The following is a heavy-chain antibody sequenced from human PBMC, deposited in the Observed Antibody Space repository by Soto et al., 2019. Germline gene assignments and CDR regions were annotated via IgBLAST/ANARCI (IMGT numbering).Heavy chain of an antibody. V-gene: IGHV2-5*01. CDR2: VYWHDDK. CDR3: EHSHFEILTGPFDS. CDR1: GFSLTNTGVT. J-gene: IGHJ5*01. Sequence: QITLKESGPSLVKPTQTLTLTCTFSGFSLTNTGVTVGWIRQPPGKALEWLALVYWHDDKRYNPSLRNRLTIAKDTSKNQVVLTLANVGPVDTATYYCEHSHFEILTGPFDSWGRGTLVTVSS. D-gene: IGHD3-9*01.